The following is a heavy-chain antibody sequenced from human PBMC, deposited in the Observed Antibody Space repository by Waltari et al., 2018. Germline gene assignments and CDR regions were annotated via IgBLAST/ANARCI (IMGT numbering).Heavy chain of an antibody. V-gene: IGHV3-7*01. Sequence: EVQLVESGGGLVQPGGSLRLSCAASGFTFSSYWMSWVRQVPGKGPEWVASIKPDGSDKYYVDSVRGRFAISRDNTKNSLYLQMNSLGVEDTAVYYCATVRGNYWGQGTLITVSS. CDR3: ATVRGNY. CDR1: GFTFSSYW. CDR2: IKPDGSDK. J-gene: IGHJ4*02.